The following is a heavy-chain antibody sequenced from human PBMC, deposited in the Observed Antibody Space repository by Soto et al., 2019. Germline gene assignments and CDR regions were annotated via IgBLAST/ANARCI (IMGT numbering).Heavy chain of an antibody. CDR2: ISAYNGNT. J-gene: IGHJ4*02. Sequence: QVQLVQSGAEVKKPGASVKVSCKASGYTFTSYGISWVRQAPGQGLEWMGWISAYNGNTNYAQKLQGRVTMTTDTSTSTAYMELRSLRSDDTAVYYCARETYDFWSGYYTVGRPYYFDYWGQGTLVTVSS. V-gene: IGHV1-18*01. CDR1: GYTFTSYG. D-gene: IGHD3-3*01. CDR3: ARETYDFWSGYYTVGRPYYFDY.